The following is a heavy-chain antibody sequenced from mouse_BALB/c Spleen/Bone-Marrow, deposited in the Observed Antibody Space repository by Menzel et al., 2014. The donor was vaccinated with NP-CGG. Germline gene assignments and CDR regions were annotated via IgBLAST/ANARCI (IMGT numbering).Heavy chain of an antibody. J-gene: IGHJ2*01. Sequence: EVKLVESGAELVKPGASVKLSCTASGFNIKDTYMHWVKQRPEQGLEWIGRIDPANGNTKYDPKFQGKATITADTSSNTACLQLSSLTSEDTAVYYCALLYGNYDYWGQGTTLTVSS. V-gene: IGHV14-3*02. CDR3: ALLYGNYDY. CDR2: IDPANGNT. CDR1: GFNIKDTY. D-gene: IGHD2-10*02.